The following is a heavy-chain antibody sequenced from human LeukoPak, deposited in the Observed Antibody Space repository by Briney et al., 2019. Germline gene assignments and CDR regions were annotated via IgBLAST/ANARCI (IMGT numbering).Heavy chain of an antibody. V-gene: IGHV1-69*13. CDR2: IIPIFGTA. CDR1: GGTFSSYA. J-gene: IGHJ4*02. D-gene: IGHD5-12*01. CDR3: ASGRLRFGPSDY. Sequence: SVKVSCKASGGTFSSYAISWVGQAPGQGLEWMGGIIPIFGTANYAQKFQGRVTITADESTSTAYMELSSLRSEDTAVYYCASGRLRFGPSDYWGQGTLVTVSS.